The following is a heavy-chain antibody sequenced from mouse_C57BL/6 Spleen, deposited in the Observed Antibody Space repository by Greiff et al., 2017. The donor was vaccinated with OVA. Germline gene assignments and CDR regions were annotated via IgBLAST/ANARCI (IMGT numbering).Heavy chain of an antibody. V-gene: IGHV1-50*01. CDR2: IDPSDSYT. Sequence: QVQLQQPGAELVKPGASVKLSCKASGYTFTSYWMQWVKQRPGQGLEWIGEIDPSDSYTNYNQKFKGKATLTVDTSSSTAYMQLSSLTSEDSAVYYCARQLRSSCDYWGQGTTLTVSS. CDR1: GYTFTSYW. CDR3: ARQLRSSCDY. J-gene: IGHJ2*01. D-gene: IGHD3-2*02.